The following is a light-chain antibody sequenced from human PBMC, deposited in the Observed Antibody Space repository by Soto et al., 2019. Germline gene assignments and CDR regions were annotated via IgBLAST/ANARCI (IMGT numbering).Light chain of an antibody. CDR3: CSSGGSPTYV. CDR1: SSDVGGHNS. Sequence: QSVLTQPASVSGSPGQSITISCTGTSSDVGGHNSVSWYRQDPGKAPKLMIYEVNKRPSGVSNRFSGSKSGNTASLTISGLKVEDEADYYCCSSGGSPTYVFGTGTKVTVL. CDR2: EVN. V-gene: IGLV2-23*02. J-gene: IGLJ1*01.